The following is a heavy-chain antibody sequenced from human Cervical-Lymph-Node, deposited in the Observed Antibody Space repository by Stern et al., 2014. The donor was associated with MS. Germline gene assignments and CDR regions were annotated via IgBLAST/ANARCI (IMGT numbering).Heavy chain of an antibody. CDR1: GFTFSSCA. V-gene: IGHV3-33*01. CDR3: ARSRPGSSWLTDY. J-gene: IGHJ4*02. CDR2: MWFDGSNV. D-gene: IGHD6-13*01. Sequence: VHLVESGGGVVQPGRSLRLSCATSGFTFSSCAMHWVRQAPGKGLEWVAVMWFDGSNVYYGDSVKGRFTISRDNSRSTLYLQMNSLRVEDTAVYYCARSRPGSSWLTDYWGQGTLVTVSS.